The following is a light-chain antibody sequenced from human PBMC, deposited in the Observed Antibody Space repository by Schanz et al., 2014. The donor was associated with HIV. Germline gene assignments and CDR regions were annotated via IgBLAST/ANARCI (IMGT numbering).Light chain of an antibody. Sequence: EIVMTQSPATLYVSPGEGATLSCRASQSISNNLAWYQHKPGQAPRLLIYGASSRATGIPDRFSGSGSGTGFTLTISRLEPEDFAVYYCQQSGDSGGTFGGGTKVDMK. V-gene: IGKV3-20*01. CDR2: GAS. CDR3: QQSGDSGGT. CDR1: QSISNN. J-gene: IGKJ4*01.